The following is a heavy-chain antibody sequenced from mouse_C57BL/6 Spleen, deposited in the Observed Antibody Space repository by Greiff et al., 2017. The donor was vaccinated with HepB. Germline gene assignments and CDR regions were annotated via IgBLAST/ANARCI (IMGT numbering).Heavy chain of an antibody. D-gene: IGHD2-2*01. J-gene: IGHJ2*01. CDR1: GYTFTDYE. Sequence: QVQLQQSGAELVRPGASVTLSCKASGYTFTDYEMHWVKQTPVHGLEWIGAIDPETGGTAYNQKFKGKAILTADKSSSTAYMELRSLTSEDSAVYYCTREGYGYDLDYWGQGTTLTVSS. V-gene: IGHV1-15*01. CDR3: TREGYGYDLDY. CDR2: IDPETGGT.